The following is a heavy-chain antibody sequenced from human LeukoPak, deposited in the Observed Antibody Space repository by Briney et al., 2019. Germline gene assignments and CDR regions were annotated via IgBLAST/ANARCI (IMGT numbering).Heavy chain of an antibody. J-gene: IGHJ4*02. D-gene: IGHD3-22*01. V-gene: IGHV3-66*02. CDR2: IYSGGST. CDR1: GFIVSSNY. Sequence: PGGSLRLSCATSGFIVSSNYMSWVRQALGKGLEWVSVIYSGGSTYYADSVKGRSIISRDNSKNTLYLQMNSLRAEDTAVYYCARFPDDPDSSGYSLDYWGQGTLVTVSS. CDR3: ARFPDDPDSSGYSLDY.